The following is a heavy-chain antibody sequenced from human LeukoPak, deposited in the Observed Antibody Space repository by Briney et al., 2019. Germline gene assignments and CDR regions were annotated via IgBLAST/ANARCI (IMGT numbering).Heavy chain of an antibody. CDR3: ARELGIVGGFDY. J-gene: IGHJ4*02. Sequence: SETLSLTCTVSGGSISSYYWSWIRQPPGKGLERIGYIYYSGSTNYNPSLKSRVTISVDTSKNQFSLKLSSVTAADTAVYYCARELGIVGGFDYWGQGTLVTVSS. CDR2: IYYSGST. D-gene: IGHD7-27*01. CDR1: GGSISSYY. V-gene: IGHV4-59*01.